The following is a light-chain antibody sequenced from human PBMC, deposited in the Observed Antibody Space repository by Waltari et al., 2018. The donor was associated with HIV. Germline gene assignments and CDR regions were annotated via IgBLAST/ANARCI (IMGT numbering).Light chain of an antibody. V-gene: IGLV3-9*01. CDR2: RDT. J-gene: IGLJ2*01. CDR3: QVWDSGTAV. Sequence: SYEVTQPLSVSVAPGQTARLTCGGQTIGHKNVCWYQHKPGQAPVLVIYRDTNRPSGIPDRFSGANSGNTATLTIHRGQAGDEADYYCQVWDSGTAVFGGGTKLTVL. CDR1: TIGHKN.